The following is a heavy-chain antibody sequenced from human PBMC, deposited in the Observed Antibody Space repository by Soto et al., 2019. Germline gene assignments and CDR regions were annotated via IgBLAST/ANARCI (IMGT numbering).Heavy chain of an antibody. J-gene: IGHJ4*02. D-gene: IGHD3-9*01. V-gene: IGHV3-30-3*01. Sequence: QVQLVESGGGVVQPGGSLRLSCAASGFIFSGYAMHWVRQAPGKGLAWVAVISYDGNTQYYAESVKGRFTVSRDNSNNILYVEMNNLRDEDTAMYYCAKETNAYEINFWGQGTLVTVSP. CDR1: GFIFSGYA. CDR3: AKETNAYEINF. CDR2: ISYDGNTQ.